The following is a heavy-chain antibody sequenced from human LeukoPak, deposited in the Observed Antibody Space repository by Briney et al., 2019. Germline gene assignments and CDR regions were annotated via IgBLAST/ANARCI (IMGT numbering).Heavy chain of an antibody. CDR3: ARDTPQHLKRFDD. CDR1: GYTFTRFA. CDR2: INAYNGKT. J-gene: IGHJ4*02. V-gene: IGHV1-18*01. Sequence: ASVKVSCKVSGYTFTRFAFSWVRQAPGHGLEWKGRINAYNGKTEYSEKLQGRLTMTTETSSSTLYLELRSLGSDDTAVYFCARDTPQHLKRFDDWGQGTLVTVSS. D-gene: IGHD1-1*01.